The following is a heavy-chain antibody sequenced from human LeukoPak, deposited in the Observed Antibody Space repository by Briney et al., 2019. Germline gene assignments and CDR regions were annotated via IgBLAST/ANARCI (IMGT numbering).Heavy chain of an antibody. V-gene: IGHV4-59*12. Sequence: PSETLSLTCTVSGASISSYYWTWIRQPPGKGLEWIGFTSFSGSTNYNPSLKSRVTISVDTSKNQFSLKLSSVTAADTAVYYCARVTVVVVAATLPYYYYYGMDVWGQGTTVTVSS. CDR2: TSFSGST. CDR1: GASISSYY. D-gene: IGHD2-15*01. J-gene: IGHJ6*02. CDR3: ARVTVVVVAATLPYYYYYGMDV.